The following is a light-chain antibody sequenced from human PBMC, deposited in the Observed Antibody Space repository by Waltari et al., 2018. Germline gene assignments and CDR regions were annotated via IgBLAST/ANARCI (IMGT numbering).Light chain of an antibody. CDR3: QQSYDSPLT. CDR2: SAS. CDR1: QRIYTY. V-gene: IGKV1-39*01. Sequence: DIQMTQSPSSLSASVGDVVTIACRASQRIYTYLNWYQQKAGKAPQLLICSASNLQTGVPSRFSGSGSGTDFTLTINSLQPEDFATYYCQQSYDSPLTFGGGTKVEI. J-gene: IGKJ4*01.